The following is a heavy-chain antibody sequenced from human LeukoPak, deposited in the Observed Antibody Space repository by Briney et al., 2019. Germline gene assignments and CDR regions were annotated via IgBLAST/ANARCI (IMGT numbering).Heavy chain of an antibody. CDR2: INWNGGST. CDR1: GFTFDDYG. V-gene: IGHV3-20*04. J-gene: IGHJ6*02. D-gene: IGHD3-9*01. CDR3: ARAKTYYDIMTEPYYYYGMDV. Sequence: GGSLRLSCAASGFTFDDYGMSWVHQAPGKGLEWVSGINWNGGSTGYADSVKGRFTISRDNAKNSLYLQMNSLRAEDTALYYCARAKTYYDIMTEPYYYYGMDVWGQGTTATASS.